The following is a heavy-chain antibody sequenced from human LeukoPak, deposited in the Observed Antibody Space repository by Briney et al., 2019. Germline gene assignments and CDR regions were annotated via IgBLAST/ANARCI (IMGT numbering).Heavy chain of an antibody. D-gene: IGHD5-18*01. Sequence: PSQTLSLTCAVSGGSISRSGYSWSWIRQPPGKGLDWIAYIYYTGSTYYNPSLKSRVTISLDTSKNQFSLKLSSVTAADTAVYYCARDRGYSYGYFYYWGQGTLVTVSS. CDR3: ARDRGYSYGYFYY. CDR1: GGSISRSGYS. J-gene: IGHJ4*02. CDR2: IYYTGST. V-gene: IGHV4-30-4*07.